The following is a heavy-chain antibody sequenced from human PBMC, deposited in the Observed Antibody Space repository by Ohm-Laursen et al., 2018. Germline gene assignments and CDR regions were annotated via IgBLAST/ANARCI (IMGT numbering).Heavy chain of an antibody. CDR3: VRFYNDNHEIAVAGTTFDY. D-gene: IGHD6-19*01. CDR1: GFTFSSYA. V-gene: IGHV3-23*01. CDR2: ISGSGGST. J-gene: IGHJ4*02. Sequence: GSLRLSCAASGFTFSSYAMSWVRQAPGKGLEWVSAISGSGGSTYYADSVKGRFTISRDNSKNTLYLQMNSLRAEDTAVYYCVRFYNDNHEIAVAGTTFDYWGQGTLVTVSS.